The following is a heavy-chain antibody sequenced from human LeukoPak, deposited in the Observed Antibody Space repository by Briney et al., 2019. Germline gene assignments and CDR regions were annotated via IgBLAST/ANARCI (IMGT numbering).Heavy chain of an antibody. Sequence: PGGSLRLSCAASGFTFSSYSMNWVRQAPGKGLEWVSYISSSSSTIYYADSVKGRFTVSRDNAKNSLYLQMNSLRAEDTAVYYCARDPNRSYGARWGQGTLVTVSS. D-gene: IGHD1-14*01. V-gene: IGHV3-48*01. J-gene: IGHJ4*02. CDR1: GFTFSSYS. CDR2: ISSSSSTI. CDR3: ARDPNRSYGAR.